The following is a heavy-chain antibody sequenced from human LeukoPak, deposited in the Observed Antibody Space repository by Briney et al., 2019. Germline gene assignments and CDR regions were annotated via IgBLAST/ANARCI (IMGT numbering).Heavy chain of an antibody. CDR2: IIPIFGTA. CDR3: ARGAQAPHPGGWFDP. V-gene: IGHV1-69*05. D-gene: IGHD2-15*01. Sequence: ASVKVSCKASGGTFSSYATSWVRQAPGQGLEWMGGIIPIFGTANYAQKFQGRVTITTDESTSTAYMELSSLRSEDTAVYYCARGAQAPHPGGWFDPWGQGTLVTVSS. CDR1: GGTFSSYA. J-gene: IGHJ5*02.